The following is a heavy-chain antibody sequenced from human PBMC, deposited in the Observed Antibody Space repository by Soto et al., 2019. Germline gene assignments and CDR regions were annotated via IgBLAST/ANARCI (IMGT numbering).Heavy chain of an antibody. CDR2: LTTYNGNT. V-gene: IGHV1-18*01. CDR3: AREGGLRGSYYPDY. D-gene: IGHD1-26*01. J-gene: IGHJ4*02. Sequence: GASVKVSCKASGYTFTSYGITWVRRAPGQGLEWMGRLTTYNGNTYYAQKVQGRVTLTTDISTNTAYLEMRNLRSDDTAVYYCAREGGLRGSYYPDYWGQGTLVTVSS. CDR1: GYTFTSYG.